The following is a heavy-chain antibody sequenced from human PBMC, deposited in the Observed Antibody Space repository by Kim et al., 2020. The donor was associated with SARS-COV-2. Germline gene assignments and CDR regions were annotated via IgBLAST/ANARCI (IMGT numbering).Heavy chain of an antibody. CDR3: AGGVYSNYVRGFDY. V-gene: IGHV3-23*01. Sequence: GGSLRLSCAASGFTFNTYAMSWVRQASGKGLEWVSAISVSGGSTYYADSMKGRFTISRDNSKNTLYLQMNSLTAENTARYYCAGGVYSNYVRGFDYWGQGALVTVSS. J-gene: IGHJ4*02. CDR1: GFTFNTYA. CDR2: ISVSGGST. D-gene: IGHD4-4*01.